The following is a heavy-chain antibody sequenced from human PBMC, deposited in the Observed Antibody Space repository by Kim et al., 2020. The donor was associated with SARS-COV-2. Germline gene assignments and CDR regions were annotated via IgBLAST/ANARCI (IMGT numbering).Heavy chain of an antibody. J-gene: IGHJ6*02. V-gene: IGHV3-43*01. CDR2: ISWDGGST. CDR1: GFTFDDYT. D-gene: IGHD5-18*01. Sequence: GGSLRLSCAASGFTFDDYTMHWVRQAPGKGLEWVSLISWDGGSTYYADSVKGRFTISRDNNRNSLYLQMNSLRTEDTALYYCARDDTRMVDYRYGVDVWGQGTTVTVSS. CDR3: ARDDTRMVDYRYGVDV.